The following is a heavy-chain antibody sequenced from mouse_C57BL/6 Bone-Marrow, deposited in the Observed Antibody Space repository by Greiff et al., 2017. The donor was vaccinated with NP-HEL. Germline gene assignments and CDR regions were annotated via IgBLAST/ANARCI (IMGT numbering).Heavy chain of an antibody. Sequence: PDKRLEWVATISSGGSYTYYPDSVKGRFTISRDNAKNTLYLQMSSLKSEDTAMYYCARQPLYYGSSLWFAYWGQGTLVTVSA. V-gene: IGHV5-6*01. J-gene: IGHJ3*01. CDR3: ARQPLYYGSSLWFAY. D-gene: IGHD1-1*01. CDR2: ISSGGSYT.